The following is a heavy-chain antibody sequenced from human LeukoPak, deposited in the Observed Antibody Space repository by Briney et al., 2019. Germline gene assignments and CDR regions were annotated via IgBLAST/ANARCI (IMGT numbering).Heavy chain of an antibody. CDR2: ISRSGDRT. Sequence: GGSLRLSCAASGFTFSNYEMTWVRQAPGKGLEWVSVISRSGDRTYYADSVRGRFTISRGSSKNTLYLQVSSLRAEDTAVYYCAQGGWLGSWGQGTLVTVSS. D-gene: IGHD6-19*01. V-gene: IGHV3-23*01. CDR3: AQGGWLGS. J-gene: IGHJ5*02. CDR1: GFTFSNYE.